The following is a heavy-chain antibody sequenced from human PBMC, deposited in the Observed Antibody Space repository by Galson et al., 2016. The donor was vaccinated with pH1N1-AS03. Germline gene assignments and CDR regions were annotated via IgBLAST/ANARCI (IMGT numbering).Heavy chain of an antibody. CDR1: GYTFTNSW. D-gene: IGHD6-25*01. CDR2: IHPIDSDT. V-gene: IGHV5-51*01. CDR3: ARHNEAATLSAPSDY. J-gene: IGHJ4*02. Sequence: QSGAEVKKPGESLKISCKTSGYTFTNSWIAWVRQMPGKGLEWMGFIHPIDSDTRYNPPFQGQVTISADKSINTAYLQWSSLKASDTAIYYCARHNEAATLSAPSDYWGQGTLVTVSS.